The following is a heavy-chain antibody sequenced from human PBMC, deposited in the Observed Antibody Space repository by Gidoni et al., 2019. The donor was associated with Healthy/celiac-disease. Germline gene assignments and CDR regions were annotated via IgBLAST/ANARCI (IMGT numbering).Heavy chain of an antibody. CDR3: ARVCGGSYSGDY. J-gene: IGHJ4*02. CDR2: ISSSSSTR. D-gene: IGHD1-26*01. CDR1: GFTFSSYS. Sequence: EVQLVEYGGGLVQPGGALRLSCASSGFTFSSYSMNWVRQAPGTGLEWVSYISSSSSTRYYADSVKGRFTSSRDNAKNSLYLQMNSLRAEDTAVYYCARVCGGSYSGDYWGQGTLVTVSS. V-gene: IGHV3-48*01.